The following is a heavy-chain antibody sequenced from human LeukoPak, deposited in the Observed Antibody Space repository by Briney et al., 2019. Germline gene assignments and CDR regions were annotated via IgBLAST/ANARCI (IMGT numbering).Heavy chain of an antibody. D-gene: IGHD6-13*01. Sequence: GGSLRLSCAASGFTFSSYGMHWVRQAPGKGLEWVAVISYDGRNKYYADSVKGRFTVSRDNSKNTLYLQMNSLRAEDTAVYYCASHWAQQVVSDYWGQGTLVTVSS. V-gene: IGHV3-30*03. CDR3: ASHWAQQVVSDY. J-gene: IGHJ4*02. CDR1: GFTFSSYG. CDR2: ISYDGRNK.